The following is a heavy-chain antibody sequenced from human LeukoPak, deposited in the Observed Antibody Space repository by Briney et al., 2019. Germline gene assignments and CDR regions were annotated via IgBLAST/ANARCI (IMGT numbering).Heavy chain of an antibody. CDR3: VRSYDRQYDF. CDR1: GFTFSSYS. Sequence: GGSLRLSCAASGFTFSSYSMNWVRQAPGKGLEWVSSISSSSSYIYYADSVKGRFIIPRDNAKNALYLQMNSLRAEDTAVYFCVRSYDRQYDFWGQGTLVTVSS. CDR2: ISSSSSYI. D-gene: IGHD3-16*01. J-gene: IGHJ4*02. V-gene: IGHV3-21*01.